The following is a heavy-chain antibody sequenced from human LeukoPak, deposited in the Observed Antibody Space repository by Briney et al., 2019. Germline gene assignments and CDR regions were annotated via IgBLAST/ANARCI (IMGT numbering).Heavy chain of an antibody. CDR3: ARGAVAEFDY. V-gene: IGHV6-1*01. D-gene: IGHD6-19*01. CDR1: GDSVSSEIVA. CDR2: TYYRSKWYY. J-gene: IGHJ4*02. Sequence: SQTLSLTCAISGDSVSSEIVAWNWIKQSASRGLEWLGRTYYRSKWYYDYAVSMKSRITINPDTSKNQFSLQLNSVTPEDTAVYYCARGAVAEFDYWGQGTLVTVSS.